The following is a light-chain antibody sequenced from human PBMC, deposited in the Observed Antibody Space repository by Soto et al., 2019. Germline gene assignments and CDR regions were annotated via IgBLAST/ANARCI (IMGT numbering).Light chain of an antibody. CDR3: ETWDIDTRV. Sequence: QSVLTQSSSASASLGSSVKLTCTLSSGHSSKNIAWHQQQPGKAPRYLMKLEGSGSYNKGSGVPDRFSGSSSGADRSLTISNLQSEDEADYYCETWDIDTRVFGGGTKVTVL. CDR2: LEGSGSY. CDR1: SGHSSKN. V-gene: IGLV4-60*03. J-gene: IGLJ3*02.